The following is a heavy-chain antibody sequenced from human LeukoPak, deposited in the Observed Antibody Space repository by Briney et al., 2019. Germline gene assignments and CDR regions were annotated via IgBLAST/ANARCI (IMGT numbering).Heavy chain of an antibody. V-gene: IGHV4-39*07. Sequence: NSSETLSLTCTVSGGSISTSYYYWGWIRQPPGKGLEWIGSIYYSGSTYYNPSLKSRVTISLDTSKNQFSLKLSSVTAADTAMYYCARFYGRFLEWKDAFDIWGQGTMVTVSS. CDR3: ARFYGRFLEWKDAFDI. J-gene: IGHJ3*02. CDR1: GGSISTSYYY. D-gene: IGHD3-3*01. CDR2: IYYSGST.